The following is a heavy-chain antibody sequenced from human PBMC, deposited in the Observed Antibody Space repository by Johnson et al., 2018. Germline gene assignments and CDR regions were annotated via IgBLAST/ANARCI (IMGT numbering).Heavy chain of an antibody. V-gene: IGHV3-13*01. CDR1: GFTFSSYD. J-gene: IGHJ6*02. CDR3: ARGPARYGYGMDV. Sequence: VQLVQSGGGLVQPGGSLRLSCAASGFTFSSYDMHWVRQATGTGLEWVSAIGTAGDTYYPGSVKGRFTISRENAKNSLYLQMNSLRAGDPAVYYCARGPARYGYGMDVWGQGTTVTVSS. D-gene: IGHD5-18*01. CDR2: IGTAGDT.